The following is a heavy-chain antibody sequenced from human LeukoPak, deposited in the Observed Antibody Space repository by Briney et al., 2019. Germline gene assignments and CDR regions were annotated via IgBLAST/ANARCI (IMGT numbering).Heavy chain of an antibody. CDR2: INPNNGNT. CDR1: GYTFTSYG. J-gene: IGHJ5*02. Sequence: GASVKVSCKASGYTFTSYGISWVRQAPGRGLEWMGWINPNNGNTNYAQKLQGRVTMTTDTSTSTAYMELRSLRSDDTAVYYCARDQLSRGVWFEPWGQGTLVTVSS. D-gene: IGHD1-1*01. V-gene: IGHV1-18*04. CDR3: ARDQLSRGVWFEP.